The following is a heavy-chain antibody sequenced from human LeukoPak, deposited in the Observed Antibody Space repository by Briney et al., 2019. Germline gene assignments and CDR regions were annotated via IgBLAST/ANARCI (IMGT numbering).Heavy chain of an antibody. Sequence: SETLSLTCTVSGGSINISSYYCGWIRQPPGKGLEWIGSIYYSGRTYYNPSLKSRVSISVDTSKNQFSLKQSSVTAADTAVYYCARLTYCYYGMDVWGQGTTVTVSS. CDR2: IYYSGRT. CDR3: ARLTYCYYGMDV. J-gene: IGHJ6*02. V-gene: IGHV4-39*01. CDR1: GGSINISSYY.